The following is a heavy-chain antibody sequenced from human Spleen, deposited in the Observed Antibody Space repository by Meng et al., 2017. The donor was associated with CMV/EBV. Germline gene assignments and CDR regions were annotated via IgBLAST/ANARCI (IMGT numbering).Heavy chain of an antibody. D-gene: IGHD6-13*01. CDR1: GFRFTWCV. Sequence: GESLKISCAASGFRFTWCVIQWVRQAPGKGLEWVPLMSCHGTNTYYADSVKGRLIVSTDNSKNTLYLQMSSLRGEDTALYYCAKDLAGTPLDYWGQGTLVTVSS. CDR3: AKDLAGTPLDY. CDR2: MSCHGTNT. V-gene: IGHV3-30*18. J-gene: IGHJ4*02.